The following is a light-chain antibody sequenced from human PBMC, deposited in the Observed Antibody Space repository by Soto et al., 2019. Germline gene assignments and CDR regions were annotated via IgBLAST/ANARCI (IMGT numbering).Light chain of an antibody. V-gene: IGLV2-14*01. CDR2: DVS. J-gene: IGLJ2*01. CDR3: SSYTSSSTLL. CDR1: SSDVGGYNY. Sequence: QSALTQPASVSGSPGQSITISCTGTSSDVGGYNYVSWYQQHPGKAPKLMIYDVSRRPSGVSDRFSASKSGNTASLTISGILVEDEADYYCSSYTSSSTLLFGGGTKLTVL.